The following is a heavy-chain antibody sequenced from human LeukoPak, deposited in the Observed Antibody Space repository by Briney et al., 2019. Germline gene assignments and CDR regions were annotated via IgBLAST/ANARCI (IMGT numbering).Heavy chain of an antibody. CDR3: ARGDHVRIYAESSFDI. J-gene: IGHJ3*02. D-gene: IGHD5/OR15-5a*01. Sequence: ASVKVSCKASGYTFTSYYMHWVRQAPGQGLEWMGIINPSGGNTNYAQKFQGRVTMTRDKSTSTVYMELSSLRSEDTAVYYCARGDHVRIYAESSFDIWGQGTMVTVSS. CDR1: GYTFTSYY. V-gene: IGHV1-46*01. CDR2: INPSGGNT.